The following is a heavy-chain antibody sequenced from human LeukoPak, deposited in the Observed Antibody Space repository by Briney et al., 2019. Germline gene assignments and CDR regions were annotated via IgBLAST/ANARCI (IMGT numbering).Heavy chain of an antibody. Sequence: GRSLRLSCAASGFTFSSYAMHWVRQAPGKGLEWVAVISYDGSNKYYADSVKGRFTISRDNSKNTLYLQMNSLRAEDTAVYYCARGITGTFYYYYGMDVWGQGTTVTVSS. J-gene: IGHJ6*02. V-gene: IGHV3-30-3*01. D-gene: IGHD1-20*01. CDR1: GFTFSSYA. CDR3: ARGITGTFYYYYGMDV. CDR2: ISYDGSNK.